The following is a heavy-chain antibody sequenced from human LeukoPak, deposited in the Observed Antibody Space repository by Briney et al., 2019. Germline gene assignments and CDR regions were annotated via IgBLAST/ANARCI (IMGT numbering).Heavy chain of an antibody. J-gene: IGHJ6*04. CDR3: ARENGEVITMVRGVHYGMDV. V-gene: IGHV1-3*01. CDR2: INAGNDNT. Sequence: ASVKVSCKASGYTFTSYAMHWVRQAPGQRLEWMGWINAGNDNTKYSQKFQGRVTITRDTSASTAYMELSSLRSEDTAVYYCARENGEVITMVRGVHYGMDVWGKGTTVTVSS. CDR1: GYTFTSYA. D-gene: IGHD3-10*01.